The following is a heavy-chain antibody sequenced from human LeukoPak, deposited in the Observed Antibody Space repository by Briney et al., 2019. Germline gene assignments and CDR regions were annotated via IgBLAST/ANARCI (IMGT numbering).Heavy chain of an antibody. D-gene: IGHD3-3*02. J-gene: IGHJ4*02. CDR1: GFPFCSYA. CDR2: ISYDGSNK. Sequence: GGSLPLSCAASGFPFCSYAMHWVRQAPGRGLEWVAVISYDGSNKYYADSVKGRFTISRDNSKNTLYLQMNSLRAEDTAVYYCARDSTTRIAFLDYWGQGTLVSVSS. CDR3: ARDSTTRIAFLDY. V-gene: IGHV3-30*01.